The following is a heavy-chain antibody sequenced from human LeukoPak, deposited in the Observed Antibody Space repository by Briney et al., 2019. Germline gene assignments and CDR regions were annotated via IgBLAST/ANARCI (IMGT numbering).Heavy chain of an antibody. J-gene: IGHJ5*02. CDR3: ARTSIYYDSSGYRS. Sequence: SATLSLTCAVYGGSFSGYYWSWIRQPPGKGLEWIGEINHSGSTNYNPSLKSRVTISVDTSKNQFSLKLSSVTAADTAVYYCARTSIYYDSSGYRSWGQGTLVTVSS. CDR1: GGSFSGYY. V-gene: IGHV4-34*01. D-gene: IGHD3-22*01. CDR2: INHSGST.